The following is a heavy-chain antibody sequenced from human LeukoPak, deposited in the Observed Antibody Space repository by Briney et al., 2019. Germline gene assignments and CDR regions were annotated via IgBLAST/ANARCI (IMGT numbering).Heavy chain of an antibody. V-gene: IGHV4-34*01. D-gene: IGHD3-10*01. CDR1: GGSFSGYY. CDR3: ASGYYGSGSRPALLYYYYGMDV. J-gene: IGHJ6*02. Sequence: SETLSLTCAVYGGSFSGYYWSWIRQPPGKGLEWIGEINHSGSTNYNLSLKSQVTISVDTSKNQFSLKLSSVTAADTAVYYCASGYYGSGSRPALLYYYYGMDVWGQGTTVTVSS. CDR2: INHSGST.